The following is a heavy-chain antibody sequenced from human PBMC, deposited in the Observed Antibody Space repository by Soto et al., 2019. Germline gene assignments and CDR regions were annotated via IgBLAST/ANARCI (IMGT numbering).Heavy chain of an antibody. D-gene: IGHD3-10*01. CDR1: GGTFSSYA. V-gene: IGHV1-69*13. J-gene: IGHJ5*02. Sequence: SVKVSCTASGGTFSSYAISCVRQAPGQGLEWMGGIIPIFGTANYAQKFQGRVTITADESTSTAYMELSSLRSEDTAVYYCARDEGKYYYGSGSYSNQLRGFDPWGQGTLVTVSS. CDR2: IIPIFGTA. CDR3: ARDEGKYYYGSGSYSNQLRGFDP.